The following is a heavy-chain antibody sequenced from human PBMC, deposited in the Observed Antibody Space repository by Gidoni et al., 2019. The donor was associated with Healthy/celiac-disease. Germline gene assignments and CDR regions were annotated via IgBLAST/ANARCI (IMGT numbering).Heavy chain of an antibody. V-gene: IGHV3-33*01. CDR2: IWYDGSNK. CDR1: GFTFSSYG. CDR3: ARAVSYDFWSAAMDV. D-gene: IGHD3-3*01. Sequence: GESGGGVVQPGRSLRLSCAASGFTFSSYGMHWVRQAPGKGLEWVAVIWYDGSNKYYADSVKGRFTISRDNSKNTLYLQMNSLRAEDTAVYYCARAVSYDFWSAAMDVWGQGTTVTVSS. J-gene: IGHJ6*02.